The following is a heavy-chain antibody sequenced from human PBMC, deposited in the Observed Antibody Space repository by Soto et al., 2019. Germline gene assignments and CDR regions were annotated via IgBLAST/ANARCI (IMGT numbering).Heavy chain of an antibody. Sequence: GGSLRLSCAASGFTFSSYSMNWVRQAPGKGLEWVSSISSSSSYIYYADSVKGRFTISRDNAKNSLYLQMNSLRAEDTAVYYCARDFSIVVPAAGFDPWGQGTLVTVSS. CDR3: ARDFSIVVPAAGFDP. V-gene: IGHV3-21*01. D-gene: IGHD2-2*01. CDR1: GFTFSSYS. CDR2: ISSSSSYI. J-gene: IGHJ5*02.